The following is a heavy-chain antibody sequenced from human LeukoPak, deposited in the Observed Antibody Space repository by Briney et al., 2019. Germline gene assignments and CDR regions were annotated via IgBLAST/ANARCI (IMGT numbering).Heavy chain of an antibody. CDR2: INHSGST. Sequence: SETLSLTCTVSDDSITMYYWTWIRQPPGKGLEWIGEINHSGSTNYNPSLKSRVTISVDTSKNQFSLKLSSVTAADTAVYYCARLRRSWRYYYYYYMDVWGKGTTVTISS. CDR3: ARLRRSWRYYYYYYMDV. D-gene: IGHD6-13*01. J-gene: IGHJ6*03. CDR1: DDSITMYY. V-gene: IGHV4-34*01.